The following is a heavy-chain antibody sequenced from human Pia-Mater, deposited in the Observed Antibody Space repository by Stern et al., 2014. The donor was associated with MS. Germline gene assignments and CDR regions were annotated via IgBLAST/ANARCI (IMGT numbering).Heavy chain of an antibody. V-gene: IGHV4-59*01. CDR1: GGSISTYR. CDR3: ARSPHTGSGWLYYFDY. Sequence: VQLVESGPRLVKPSETLSLTCSVSGGSISTYRWNWIRQSPGKGLEWIGYSYYDGSTNYNFSLKSRVIISVDRSGNQYSLKLSYVTAADTAVYYCARSPHTGSGWLYYFDYWGQGALVTVSS. D-gene: IGHD6-19*01. CDR2: SYYDGST. J-gene: IGHJ4*02.